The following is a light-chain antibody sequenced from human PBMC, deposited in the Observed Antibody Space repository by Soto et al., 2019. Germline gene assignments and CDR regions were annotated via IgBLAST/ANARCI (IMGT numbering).Light chain of an antibody. CDR2: KAS. J-gene: IGKJ1*01. CDR3: QQYNDYSWT. Sequence: IQMTQSPSTLSASVGDRVAITCRASQSIGIWLAWYQKKPGKAPSFLIYKASTLQTGVPPRFSGSRSGTEFTLTISSLQPADFATYYCQQYNDYSWTFGQGTKVEIK. V-gene: IGKV1-5*03. CDR1: QSIGIW.